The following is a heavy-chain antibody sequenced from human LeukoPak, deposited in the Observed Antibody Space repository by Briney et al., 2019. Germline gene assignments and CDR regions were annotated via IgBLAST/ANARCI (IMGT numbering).Heavy chain of an antibody. J-gene: IGHJ4*02. CDR2: TRNKANSYTT. D-gene: IGHD2-2*01. CDR3: AREGDYCSSTSCYAVDY. CDR1: GFTFSDHY. V-gene: IGHV3-72*01. Sequence: GGSLRLSCAASGFTFSDHYMDWVRQAPGKGLEWVGRTRNKANSYTTEYAASVKGRFTISRDDSKNSLYLQMNSLKTEDTAVYYCAREGDYCSSTSCYAVDYWGQGTLVTVSS.